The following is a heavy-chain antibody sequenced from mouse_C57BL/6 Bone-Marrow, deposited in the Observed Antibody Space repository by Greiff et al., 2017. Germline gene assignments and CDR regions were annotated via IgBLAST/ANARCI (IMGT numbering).Heavy chain of an antibody. V-gene: IGHV14-3*01. CDR3: ARSYGSSYVDWYFDV. Sequence: VQLQQSVAELVRPGASVKLSCTASGFNIKNTYMHWVKQRPEQGLEWIGRLDPANGNTKYAPKFQGKATITADTSSNTAYLQLSSLTSEDTAIYYCARSYGSSYVDWYFDVWGTGTTVTVSS. J-gene: IGHJ1*03. CDR2: LDPANGNT. D-gene: IGHD1-1*01. CDR1: GFNIKNTY.